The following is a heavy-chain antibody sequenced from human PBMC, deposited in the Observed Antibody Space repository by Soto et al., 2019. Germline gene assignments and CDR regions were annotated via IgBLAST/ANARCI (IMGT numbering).Heavy chain of an antibody. V-gene: IGHV4-31*03. J-gene: IGHJ2*01. CDR1: GGSISSGGYY. CDR2: IYYSGST. Sequence: QVQLQESGPGLVKPSQTLSLTCTVSGGSISSGGYYWSWIRQHPGKGLEWIGYIYYSGSTYYNPSLTSRVTTSVDTSKNQFSLKLSSVTAADTAVYYWARGEKGYWYFDLWGRGTLVTVSS. CDR3: ARGEKGYWYFDL.